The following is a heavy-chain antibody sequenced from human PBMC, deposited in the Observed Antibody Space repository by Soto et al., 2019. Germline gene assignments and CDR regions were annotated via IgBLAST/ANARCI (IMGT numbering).Heavy chain of an antibody. D-gene: IGHD5-12*01. V-gene: IGHV3-30*18. Sequence: LRLSCAASGFIFSNYGMHWVRQAPGKGLEWVAVISYDGSDKRYADSVRGRFTISRDNSKNTLFLQVTSLRAEDTAVYYCAKELSGYDPGFEYWGQGTPVTVSS. CDR3: AKELSGYDPGFEY. CDR1: GFIFSNYG. CDR2: ISYDGSDK. J-gene: IGHJ4*02.